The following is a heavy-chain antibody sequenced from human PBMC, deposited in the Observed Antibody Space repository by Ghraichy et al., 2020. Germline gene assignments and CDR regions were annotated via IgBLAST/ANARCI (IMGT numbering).Heavy chain of an antibody. J-gene: IGHJ6*02. D-gene: IGHD4-17*01. CDR2: ISSTSSYI. CDR1: GFTFSTYS. CDR3: ARDRVGDYSNYYGMDV. Sequence: GGSLRLSCAASGFTFSTYSINWVRQAPGKGLEWVSSISSTSSYIYYADSVKGRFTISRDNAENSLYLQMNSLRAEDTAVYYCARDRVGDYSNYYGMDVWGQGTTVTVSS. V-gene: IGHV3-21*01.